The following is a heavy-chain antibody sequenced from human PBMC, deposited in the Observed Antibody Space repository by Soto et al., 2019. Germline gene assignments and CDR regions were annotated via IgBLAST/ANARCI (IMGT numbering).Heavy chain of an antibody. J-gene: IGHJ4*02. Sequence: GGSLRLSCAASGFTFSSYGMHWVRQAPGKGLEWVAVIWYDGSNKYYADSVKGRFTISRDNSKNTLYLQMNSLRAEDTAVYYCASRYSSSRRSLDYWGQGTLVTVSS. CDR2: IWYDGSNK. CDR3: ASRYSSSRRSLDY. CDR1: GFTFSSYG. V-gene: IGHV3-33*01. D-gene: IGHD6-13*01.